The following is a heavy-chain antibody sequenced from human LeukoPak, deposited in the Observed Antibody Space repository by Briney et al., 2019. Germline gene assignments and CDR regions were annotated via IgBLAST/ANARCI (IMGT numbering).Heavy chain of an antibody. D-gene: IGHD1-26*01. CDR1: GYTFTGYY. V-gene: IGHV1-2*02. CDR3: ARDFLIVGATHGMDV. CDR2: INPNSGGT. J-gene: IGHJ6*02. Sequence: ASVKVSCKASGYTFTGYYMHWVRQAPGQGLEWMGWINPNSGGTNYAQKFQGRVTMTRDTSISTAYMELSRLRSDDTGVYYCARDFLIVGATHGMDVWGQGTTVTVSS.